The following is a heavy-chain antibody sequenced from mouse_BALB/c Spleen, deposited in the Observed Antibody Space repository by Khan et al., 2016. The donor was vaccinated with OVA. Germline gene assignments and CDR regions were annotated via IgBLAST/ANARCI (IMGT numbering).Heavy chain of an antibody. CDR3: ARIKKIVATYLDY. Sequence: VQLQQSGAELVKAGASVKMSCKASGYTFTSYWMHWVKQRLGQGLEWFAETNPTNGRTYYNEKFKSKATLTVDKSSSTAYMLLSGPTFEDSAVYDCARIKKIVATYLDYWGQGTTLTVSS. D-gene: IGHD1-1*01. J-gene: IGHJ2*01. CDR2: TNPTNGRT. V-gene: IGHV1S81*02. CDR1: GYTFTSYW.